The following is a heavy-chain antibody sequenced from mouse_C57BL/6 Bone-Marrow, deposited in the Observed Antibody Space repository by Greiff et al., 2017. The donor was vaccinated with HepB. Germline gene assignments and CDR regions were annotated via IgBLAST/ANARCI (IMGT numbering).Heavy chain of an antibody. CDR1: GYTFTSYW. V-gene: IGHV1-55*01. J-gene: IGHJ2*01. CDR2: IYPGSGST. D-gene: IGHD2-5*01. Sequence: QVQLQQPGAELVKPGASVKMSCKASGYTFTSYWITWVKQRPGQGLEWIGDIYPGSGSTNYNVKFKSKATLTVDTSSSTAYMQLSSLTSEDSAVYYCAREGDYSNYEYWGQGTTLTVSS. CDR3: AREGDYSNYEY.